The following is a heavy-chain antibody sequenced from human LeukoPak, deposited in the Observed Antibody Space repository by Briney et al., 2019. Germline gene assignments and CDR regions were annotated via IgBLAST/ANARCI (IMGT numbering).Heavy chain of an antibody. CDR2: IIPIFGTA. D-gene: IGHD2-15*01. Sequence: ASVKVSCKASGGTFSSYAISWVRQAPGQGLEWMGRIIPIFGTANYAQKFQGRVTITTDESTSTAYMELSSLRSEDTAVYYCALVVAAPAMFDPWGQRTLVTVSS. J-gene: IGHJ5*02. CDR3: ALVVAAPAMFDP. CDR1: GGTFSSYA. V-gene: IGHV1-69*05.